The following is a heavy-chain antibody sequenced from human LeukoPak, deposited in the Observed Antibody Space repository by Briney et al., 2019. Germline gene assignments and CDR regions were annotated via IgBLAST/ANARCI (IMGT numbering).Heavy chain of an antibody. J-gene: IGHJ4*02. CDR2: ISGSGGST. Sequence: GGSLRLSCAVSGFSFSNYAMSWVRQFPGKGLEWVSGISGSGGSTYFADSVKGRFTISRDNSKNTLYLQMNSLRAEDTAVYYCAKDDSPGKEWLEVIDYWGQGTLVTVSS. CDR3: AKDDSPGKEWLEVIDY. V-gene: IGHV3-23*01. CDR1: GFSFSNYA. D-gene: IGHD3-3*01.